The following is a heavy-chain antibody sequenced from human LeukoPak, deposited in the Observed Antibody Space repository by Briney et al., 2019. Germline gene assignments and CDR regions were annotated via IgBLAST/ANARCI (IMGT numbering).Heavy chain of an antibody. V-gene: IGHV3-23*01. D-gene: IGHD2-15*01. CDR2: ISGSGGST. J-gene: IGHJ4*02. CDR3: AKSPRYCSGGSCYSDY. Sequence: AGGSLRLSCAASGFTFSSYAMSWVRQAPGKGLEWVSAISGSGGSTYYADSVKGRFTISRDNSKNTLYLQMNSLRAEDTAVYYCAKSPRYCSGGSCYSDYWGQGTLVTVSS. CDR1: GFTFSSYA.